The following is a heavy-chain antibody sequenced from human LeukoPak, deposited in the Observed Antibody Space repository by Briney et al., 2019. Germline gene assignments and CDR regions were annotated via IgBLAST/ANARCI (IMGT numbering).Heavy chain of an antibody. D-gene: IGHD2-15*01. J-gene: IGHJ5*02. CDR3: AREYCSGGSCYTGWFDP. V-gene: IGHV3-21*01. CDR2: ISSSSSYI. CDR1: GFTFSSYS. Sequence: GGSLRLSCAASGFTFSSYSMNWVRQAPGKGLEWVSSISSSSSYIYYADSVKGRFTISRDNAKNSLYLQMNSLRAEDTAVYYCAREYCSGGSCYTGWFDPWGQGTLATVSS.